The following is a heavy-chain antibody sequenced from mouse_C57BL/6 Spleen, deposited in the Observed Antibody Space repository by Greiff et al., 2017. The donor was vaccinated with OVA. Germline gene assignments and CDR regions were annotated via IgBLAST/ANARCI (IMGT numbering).Heavy chain of an antibody. D-gene: IGHD1-1*01. V-gene: IGHV1-76*01. CDR2: IYPGSGNT. Sequence: QVQLQQSGAELVRPGASVKLSCKASGYTFTDYYINWVKQRPGQGLEWIARIYPGSGNTYYNEKFKGKATLTAEKSSSTAYMQLSSLTSEDSAVYFCARANYYGPRYFDVWGTGTTVTVSS. CDR1: GYTFTDYY. CDR3: ARANYYGPRYFDV. J-gene: IGHJ1*03.